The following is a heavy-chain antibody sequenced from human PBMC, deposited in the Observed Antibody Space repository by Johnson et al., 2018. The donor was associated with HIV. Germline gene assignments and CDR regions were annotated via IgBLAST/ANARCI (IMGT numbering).Heavy chain of an antibody. CDR1: GFTVSSNY. CDR3: AKDLGGAYCGGDCYGAFDI. J-gene: IGHJ3*02. Sequence: VQLVESGGGVVQPGRSLRLSCAASGFTVSSNYMSWVRQAPGKGLEWVSVIYTDDSTYYADSVKGRFTISRDNSKNTLFLQMNSLRTEDTAVYYCAKDLGGAYCGGDCYGAFDIWGQGAMVTVSS. V-gene: IGHV3-66*02. D-gene: IGHD2-21*02. CDR2: IYTDDST.